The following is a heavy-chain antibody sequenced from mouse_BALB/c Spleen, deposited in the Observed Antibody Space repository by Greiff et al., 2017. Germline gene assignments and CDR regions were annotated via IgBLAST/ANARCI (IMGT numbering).Heavy chain of an antibody. J-gene: IGHJ1*01. CDR2: IDTSDSYT. CDR3: ERNFDKGDWCFGV. CDR1: GYTFTDYW. Sequence: QVQLKQPGAELVMPGASVKMSCKASGYTFTDYWMHWVKQRPGQGLEWIGAIDTSDSYTSYNQKFKGKATLTVDESSSTAYMQLSSLTSEDSAVYYYERNFDKGDWCFGVWGAGTTVTVSS. V-gene: IGHV1-69*01. D-gene: IGHD1-3*01.